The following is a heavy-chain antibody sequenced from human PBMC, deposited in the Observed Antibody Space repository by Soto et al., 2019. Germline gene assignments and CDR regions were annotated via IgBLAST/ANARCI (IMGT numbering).Heavy chain of an antibody. D-gene: IGHD3-9*01. CDR3: AKGNVLRYFDWSLSFDY. Sequence: GGSLRLSCAASGFTFSSYGMHWVRQAPGKGLEWVAVISYDGSNKYYADSVKGRFTISRDNSKNTLYLQMNSLRAEDTAVYYCAKGNVLRYFDWSLSFDYWGQGTLVTVSS. V-gene: IGHV3-30*18. CDR1: GFTFSSYG. CDR2: ISYDGSNK. J-gene: IGHJ4*02.